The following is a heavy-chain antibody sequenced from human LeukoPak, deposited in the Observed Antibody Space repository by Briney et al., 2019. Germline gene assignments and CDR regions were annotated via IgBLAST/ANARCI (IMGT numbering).Heavy chain of an antibody. V-gene: IGHV4-4*08. D-gene: IGHD6-25*01. CDR3: ARDFLTYSCGSRPGRYYYYYMDV. CDR2: IYTSGSN. J-gene: IGHJ6*03. Sequence: SETLSLTCTVSGGSISSYQWSWIRQPPGKGLEWIGRIYTSGSNNYNASLKSGVTISVGDSKKQLSLMLSSVTAADTAVYYCARDFLTYSCGSRPGRYYYYYMDVWGKGTTVTVSS. CDR1: GGSISSYQ.